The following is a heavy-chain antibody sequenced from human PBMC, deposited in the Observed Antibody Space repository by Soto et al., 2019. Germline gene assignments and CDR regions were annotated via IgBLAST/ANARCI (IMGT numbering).Heavy chain of an antibody. J-gene: IGHJ4*02. V-gene: IGHV3-48*01. Sequence: GGSLRLSCAASGFNFSSYSMNWVRQATGKGLEWVSYISSSSSTIYYADSVKGRFTISRDNAKNSLYLQMNSLRAEGTAVYYCARDLTYYDILTGYYDYWGQGTLVTVSS. CDR2: ISSSSSTI. CDR1: GFNFSSYS. CDR3: ARDLTYYDILTGYYDY. D-gene: IGHD3-9*01.